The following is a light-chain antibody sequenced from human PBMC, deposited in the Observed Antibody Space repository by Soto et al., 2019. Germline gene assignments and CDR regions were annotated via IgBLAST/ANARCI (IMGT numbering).Light chain of an antibody. CDR1: QGISTY. CDR3: QQYNNWPRT. J-gene: IGKJ1*01. CDR2: GAS. V-gene: IGKV1-9*01. Sequence: DIQMTQSPSTLSVSVVDTVTITFLASQGISTYLAWYQRKPGKAPKNLIYGASTLQSGVPSRFSGSGSGTEFTLTISSLQSEDFAVYYCQQYNNWPRTFGQGTKVDIK.